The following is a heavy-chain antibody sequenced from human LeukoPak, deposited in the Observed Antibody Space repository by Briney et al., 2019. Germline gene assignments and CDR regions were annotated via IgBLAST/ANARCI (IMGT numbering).Heavy chain of an antibody. CDR2: TSWNSGSI. D-gene: IGHD3-10*02. CDR1: GFTFDDYA. Sequence: PGRSLRLSCAASGFTFDDYAMHWVRQAPGKGLEWVSGTSWNSGSIAYADSVKGSFTISRDNAKNSLYLQMNSLRADDTAVYYCAELGITMIGGVWGKGTTVTISS. V-gene: IGHV3-9*01. CDR3: AELGITMIGGV. J-gene: IGHJ6*04.